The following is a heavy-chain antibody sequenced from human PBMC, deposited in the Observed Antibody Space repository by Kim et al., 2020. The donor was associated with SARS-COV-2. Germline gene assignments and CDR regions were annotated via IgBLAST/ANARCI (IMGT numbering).Heavy chain of an antibody. CDR2: IGDSGRST. CDR3: AKREEDYSGSGYMDV. Sequence: GGSLRLSCVASGFTFSNYAMNWVRQAPGKGLEWVSAIGDSGRSTFDADSVRGRFTISRDNSQNTLYLQMNNLRAEDTAVYYCAKREEDYSGSGYMDVWGQGTTVPVPS. D-gene: IGHD3-10*01. CDR1: GFTFSNYA. V-gene: IGHV3-23*01. J-gene: IGHJ6*02.